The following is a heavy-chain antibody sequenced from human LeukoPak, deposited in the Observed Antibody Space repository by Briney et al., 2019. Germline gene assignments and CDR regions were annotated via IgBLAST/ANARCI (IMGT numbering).Heavy chain of an antibody. V-gene: IGHV3-23*01. J-gene: IGHJ4*02. CDR2: ISGSGRST. D-gene: IGHD5-24*01. Sequence: GGSLRLSCVASGFNFSDYYMSWIRQAPGKGLEWVSTISGSGRSTYYADSVKGRFTISRDNSRNTVYLQMNSLRAEDTAVYFCAKRDDSNYALDYWGQGALVTVSS. CDR3: AKRDDSNYALDY. CDR1: GFNFSDYY.